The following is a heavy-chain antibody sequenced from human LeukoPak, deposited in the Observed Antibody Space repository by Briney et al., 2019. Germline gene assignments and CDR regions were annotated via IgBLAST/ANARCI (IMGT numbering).Heavy chain of an antibody. CDR3: ARHVLGAAAGKLDY. V-gene: IGHV4-39*01. J-gene: IGHJ4*02. CDR1: GGSISSSSYY. Sequence: PSETLSLTCTVSGGSISSSSYYWGWIRQPPGKGLEGIGSIYYSGSTYYNPSLKSRVTISVDTSKNQFSLKLSSVTAADTAVYYCARHVLGAAAGKLDYWGQGTLVTVSS. CDR2: IYYSGST. D-gene: IGHD6-13*01.